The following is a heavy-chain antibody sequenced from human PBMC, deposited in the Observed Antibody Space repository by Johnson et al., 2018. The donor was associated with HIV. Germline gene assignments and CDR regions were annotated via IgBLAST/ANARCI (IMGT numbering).Heavy chain of an antibody. J-gene: IGHJ3*02. V-gene: IGHV3-72*01. CDR1: GFTFTDHY. Sequence: VQLVESGGGLVQPGGSLRLSCAASGFTFTDHYMDWVRQAPGKGLEWVGRTRNKAHSYTTEYADSVKGRFTISRDNSKNTLYLQMNSLRAEDTAGYYCARLPSGYSRDAFDIWGRGIMVTVSS. D-gene: IGHD5-18*01. CDR3: ARLPSGYSRDAFDI. CDR2: TRNKAHSYTT.